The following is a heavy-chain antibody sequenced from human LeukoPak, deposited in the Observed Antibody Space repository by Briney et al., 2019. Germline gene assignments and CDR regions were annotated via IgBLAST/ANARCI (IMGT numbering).Heavy chain of an antibody. D-gene: IGHD2-2*01. V-gene: IGHV3-30-3*01. CDR1: GFTFSSYA. Sequence: GGSLRLSCAASGFTFSSYAMHWVRQAPGKGLEWVAVISNDGGNKYYADSVKGRFTISRDNSKNTLYLQMNSLRAEDTAVYYCARDPGVVPAATSFDYWGQGTLVTVSS. CDR3: ARDPGVVPAATSFDY. J-gene: IGHJ4*02. CDR2: ISNDGGNK.